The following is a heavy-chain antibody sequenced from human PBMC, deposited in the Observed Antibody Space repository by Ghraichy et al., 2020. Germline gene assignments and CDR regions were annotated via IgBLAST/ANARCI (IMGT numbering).Heavy chain of an antibody. J-gene: IGHJ6*02. V-gene: IGHV1-46*01. CDR2: INPSGGST. Sequence: ASVKVSCKASGYSFTSYYMHWVRQAPGQGLEWMGIINPSGGSTSYAQKFQGRVTMTRDTSTSTLDMELSSLRSEDTAVYYCARELDSSGWSYYYGMDVWGQGTTVTVSS. CDR1: GYSFTSYY. CDR3: ARELDSSGWSYYYGMDV. D-gene: IGHD6-19*01.